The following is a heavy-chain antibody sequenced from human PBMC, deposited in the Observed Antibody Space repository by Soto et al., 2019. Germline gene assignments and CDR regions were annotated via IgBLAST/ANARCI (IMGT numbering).Heavy chain of an antibody. CDR2: ISYDASNK. CDR3: ARQGMAARKFFSTYLDV. V-gene: IGHV3-30-3*01. Sequence: QVELVESGGGVVQPGTSLRISCAASGFTFRDYAMHWVRQAPGKGLEWVTLISYDASNKLLADSVKGRFTISRDNSKNTLYLEMNSLRVEDTGLYYCARQGMAARKFFSTYLDVWGQGNMVIVTS. J-gene: IGHJ6*02. D-gene: IGHD6-6*01. CDR1: GFTFRDYA.